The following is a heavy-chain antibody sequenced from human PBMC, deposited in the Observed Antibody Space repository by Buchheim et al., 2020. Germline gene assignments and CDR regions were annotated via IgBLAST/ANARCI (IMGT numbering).Heavy chain of an antibody. CDR1: RISFKNYA. D-gene: IGHD6-13*01. CDR3: AKIPLYSCSWPPVY. Sequence: EVPLLESGGGLIQAGGSLRLSCVAPRISFKNYAMSWVRHGPGKGLERVASISASGSTVNYAGSVKGRFTVSRDNSRTTLYMQMNDLRTEDTAVYYCAKIPLYSCSWPPVYWGQGTL. CDR2: ISASGSTV. V-gene: IGHV3-23*01. J-gene: IGHJ4*02.